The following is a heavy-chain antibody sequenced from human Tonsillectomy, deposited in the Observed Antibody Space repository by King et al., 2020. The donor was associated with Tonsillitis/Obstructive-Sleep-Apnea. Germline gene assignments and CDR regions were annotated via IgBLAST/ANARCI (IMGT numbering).Heavy chain of an antibody. V-gene: IGHV4-34*01. CDR2: INHSGST. J-gene: IGHJ6*03. Sequence: QVQLQQWGAGLLKPSETLSLTCAVYGGSFSGYYWSWIRQPPGKGLEWIGEINHSGSTNYNPSLKSRVTISVDTSKNQFSLKLSSVTAADTAVYYCARGRGSTTVKVHYYYYYMDVWGKGTTVTVSS. CDR1: GGSFSGYY. D-gene: IGHD4-11*01. CDR3: ARGRGSTTVKVHYYYYYMDV.